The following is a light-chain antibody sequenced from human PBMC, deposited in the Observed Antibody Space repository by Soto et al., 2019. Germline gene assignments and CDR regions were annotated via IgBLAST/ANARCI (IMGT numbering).Light chain of an antibody. V-gene: IGKV3-15*01. CDR2: GAS. Sequence: EIVMTQSPATLYVSPGERATLSCRASQSVSSNLAWYQQKPCQAPRLLIYGASTRATGIPARFSGSGSGTEFTLTISSLQSEDFAVYYCQQYNNWPYTFGQGTKLEIK. CDR1: QSVSSN. J-gene: IGKJ2*01. CDR3: QQYNNWPYT.